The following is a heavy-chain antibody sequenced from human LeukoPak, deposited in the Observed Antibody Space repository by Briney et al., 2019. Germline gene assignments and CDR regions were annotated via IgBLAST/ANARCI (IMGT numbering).Heavy chain of an antibody. CDR3: ARDRVGSSTSCYDY. CDR2: MSSRDNPI. D-gene: IGHD2-2*01. CDR1: GFSFSDHY. J-gene: IGHJ4*02. Sequence: PGGSLRLSCAASGFSFSDHYMSWIRQAPGKGLEWVSYMSSRDNPIYYADSVKGRFTISRDNAKNSLYLQMNNLRAEDTAVYYCARDRVGSSTSCYDYWGQGTLVTVSS. V-gene: IGHV3-11*01.